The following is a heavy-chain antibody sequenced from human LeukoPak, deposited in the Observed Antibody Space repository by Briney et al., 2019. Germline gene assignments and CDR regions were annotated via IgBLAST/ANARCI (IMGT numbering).Heavy chain of an antibody. CDR2: ISYDGSNK. J-gene: IGHJ4*02. CDR3: AKDQAYYGSGSYSPPDY. Sequence: GGSLRLSCAASGFTFSSYGMHGVRQAPGKGLEWVAVISYDGSNKYYADSVKGRFTISRDNSKNTLYLQMNSLRAEDTAVYYCAKDQAYYGSGSYSPPDYWGQGTLVTVSS. V-gene: IGHV3-30*18. CDR1: GFTFSSYG. D-gene: IGHD3-10*01.